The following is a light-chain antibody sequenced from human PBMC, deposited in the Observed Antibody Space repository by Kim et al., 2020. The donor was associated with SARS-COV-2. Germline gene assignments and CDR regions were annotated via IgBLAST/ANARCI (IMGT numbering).Light chain of an antibody. CDR1: QSLVYSDGNIY. V-gene: IGKV2-30*01. Sequence: PASISCRSRQSLVYSDGNIYLNWFHQRPGQSPRRLIYKVSNRDSGVPDRVSGSGSGTDCPLQSSRVEAEDVGVYYCMQGTHWPFTFGPGTKVDIK. CDR3: MQGTHWPFT. J-gene: IGKJ3*01. CDR2: KVS.